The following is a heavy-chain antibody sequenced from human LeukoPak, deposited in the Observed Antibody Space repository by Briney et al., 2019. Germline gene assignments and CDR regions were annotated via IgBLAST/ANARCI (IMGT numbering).Heavy chain of an antibody. CDR2: FDPEDGET. D-gene: IGHD2-8*01. V-gene: IGHV1-24*01. Sequence: ASVKVSCKASGYTFTSYDINWVRQAPGKGLEWMGGFDPEDGETMYAQKFQGRVTMTEDTSTDTAYMELSSLRSEDTAVYYCATLQVYAIRYYYYGMDVWGQGTTVTVSS. J-gene: IGHJ6*02. CDR1: GYTFTSYD. CDR3: ATLQVYAIRYYYYGMDV.